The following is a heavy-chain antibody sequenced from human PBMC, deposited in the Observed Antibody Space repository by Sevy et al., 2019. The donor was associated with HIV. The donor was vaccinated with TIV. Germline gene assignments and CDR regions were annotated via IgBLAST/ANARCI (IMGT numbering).Heavy chain of an antibody. CDR1: GFTIGNHY. CDR3: VRESRVGGSDHASDI. V-gene: IGHV3-7*01. CDR2: IRQDGRQK. Sequence: GGSLRLSRTASGFTIGNHYMTWIRQAPGKGLEFVANIRQDGRQKYYGDSVKGRFSISRDNAKNSLFLQMNSLRAEDTALYYCVRESRVGGSDHASDIWGQGTMVTVSS. D-gene: IGHD1-26*01. J-gene: IGHJ3*02.